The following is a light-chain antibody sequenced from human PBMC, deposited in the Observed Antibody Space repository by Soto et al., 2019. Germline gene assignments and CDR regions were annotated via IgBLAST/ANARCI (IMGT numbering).Light chain of an antibody. CDR3: AAWDDYLNGVV. J-gene: IGLJ2*01. CDR1: SSNIGAGYD. Sequence: QSVLTQPPSVSGAPGQRVTISCTGSSSNIGAGYDVHWYQHLPGTAPKLLIYGNTNRPSGVPDRFSGSKSGTSASLAISGLQSEDEADYYCAAWDDYLNGVVFGGGTQLTVL. CDR2: GNT. V-gene: IGLV1-40*01.